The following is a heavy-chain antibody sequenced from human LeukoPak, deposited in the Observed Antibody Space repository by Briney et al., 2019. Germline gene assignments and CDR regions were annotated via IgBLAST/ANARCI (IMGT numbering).Heavy chain of an antibody. J-gene: IGHJ4*02. Sequence: SQTLSLTCTVSGGSISSGSYYWRWIRQPAGKGLEWIGRIYTSGSTNYNPSLKSRVTISVDTSKNQFSLKLSSVTAADTAVYYCRGYCSSTSCYTVDYWGQGTLVTVSS. CDR2: IYTSGST. D-gene: IGHD2-2*02. CDR3: RGYCSSTSCYTVDY. CDR1: GGSISSGSYY. V-gene: IGHV4-61*02.